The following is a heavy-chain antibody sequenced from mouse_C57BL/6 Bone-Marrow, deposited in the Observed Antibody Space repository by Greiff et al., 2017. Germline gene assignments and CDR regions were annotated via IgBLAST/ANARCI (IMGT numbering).Heavy chain of an antibody. V-gene: IGHV1-39*01. D-gene: IGHD1-1*02. J-gene: IGHJ3*01. CDR3: ARGDMDEYSWFAY. CDR2: INPNYGTT. CDR1: GYSFTDYN. Sequence: VQLQQSGPELVKPGASVKISCKASGYSFTDYNMNWVKQSNGKSLEWIGVINPNYGTTSYNQQFKGKATLTVDPSSSAAYMQLNSLTSEDSAVYYWARGDMDEYSWFAYWGQGTLVTVSA.